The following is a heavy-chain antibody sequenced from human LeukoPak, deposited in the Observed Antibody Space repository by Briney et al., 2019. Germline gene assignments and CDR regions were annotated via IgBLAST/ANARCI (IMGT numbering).Heavy chain of an antibody. CDR2: INHSGST. CDR1: GGSISSSSYY. Sequence: SETLSLTCTVSGGSISSSSYYWSWIRQPPGKGLEWIGEINHSGSTNYNPSLKSRVTISVDTSKNQFSLKLSSVTAADTAVYYCAREVGMLWLRYNWFDPWGQGTLVTVSS. D-gene: IGHD5-18*01. CDR3: AREVGMLWLRYNWFDP. V-gene: IGHV4-39*07. J-gene: IGHJ5*02.